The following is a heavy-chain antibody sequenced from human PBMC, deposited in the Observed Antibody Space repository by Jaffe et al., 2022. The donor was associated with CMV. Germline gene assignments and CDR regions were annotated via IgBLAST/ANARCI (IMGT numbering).Heavy chain of an antibody. CDR3: EGGDYSVSSN. D-gene: IGHD2-15*01. Sequence: EVQLLESGGGLVQPGGSLRLSCAASGFTFSSYAMSWVRQAPGRGLEWVSTISGTSTNTYYADSVKGRFTISRDNSKNTLYLHMNSLRAGDTALYYCEGGDYSVSSNWGQGTLVTVSS. CDR1: GFTFSSYA. V-gene: IGHV3-23*01. J-gene: IGHJ4*02. CDR2: ISGTSTNT.